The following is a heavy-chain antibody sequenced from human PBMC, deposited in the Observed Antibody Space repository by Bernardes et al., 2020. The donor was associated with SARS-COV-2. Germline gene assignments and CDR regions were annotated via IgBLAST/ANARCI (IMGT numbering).Heavy chain of an antibody. Sequence: SETLSLTCTVSGGSISSYYWSWIRQPAGKGLEWIGRIYTSGATYYNPSLKSRVTISADTSKNQFSLKLSSVTAADTAVYYCARRGSSWYYFDYWGQGILVTVSS. CDR2: IYTSGAT. V-gene: IGHV4-4*07. CDR3: ARRGSSWYYFDY. D-gene: IGHD6-13*01. J-gene: IGHJ4*02. CDR1: GGSISSYY.